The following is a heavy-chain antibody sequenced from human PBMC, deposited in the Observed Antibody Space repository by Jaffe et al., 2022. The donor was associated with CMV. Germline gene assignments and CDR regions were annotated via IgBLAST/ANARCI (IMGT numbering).Heavy chain of an antibody. CDR1: GFTFDDYA. CDR2: ISWNSGSI. D-gene: IGHD3-3*01. V-gene: IGHV3-9*01. Sequence: EVQLVESGGGLVQPGRSLRLSCAASGFTFDDYAMHWVRQAPGKGLEWVSGISWNSGSIGYADSVKGRFTISRDNAKNSLYLQMNSLRAEDTALYYCAKGYYDFWSDGLDYGMDVWGQGTTVTVSS. J-gene: IGHJ6*02. CDR3: AKGYYDFWSDGLDYGMDV.